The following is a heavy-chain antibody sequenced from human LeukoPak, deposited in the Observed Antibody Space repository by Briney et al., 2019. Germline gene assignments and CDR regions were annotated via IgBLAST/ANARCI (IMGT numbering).Heavy chain of an antibody. Sequence: SETLSLTCTVSGGSISLHYWSWIRQPAGKELEWIGRIYSSGNTNYNPSLNSRVTMSVDTSKNQFSLKLTSVTAADTAVYYCARVLTAVAGPYYFDFWGQGTLVTVSS. CDR1: GGSISLHY. J-gene: IGHJ4*02. CDR2: IYSSGNT. CDR3: ARVLTAVAGPYYFDF. D-gene: IGHD6-19*01. V-gene: IGHV4-4*07.